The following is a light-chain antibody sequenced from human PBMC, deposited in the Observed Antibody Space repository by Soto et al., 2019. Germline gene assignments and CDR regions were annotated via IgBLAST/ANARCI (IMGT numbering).Light chain of an antibody. V-gene: IGKV1-5*03. CDR2: KAS. Sequence: EIQVTLSASTVSAKVGDRVTITCRASQSISSWLAGYQQKPGKAPKLLIYKASRLESGVPSRFSGSGSGTEFTLTISSLQPDDFATYYCQQYSSFGQGAKADIK. CDR3: QQYSS. CDR1: QSISSW. J-gene: IGKJ1*01.